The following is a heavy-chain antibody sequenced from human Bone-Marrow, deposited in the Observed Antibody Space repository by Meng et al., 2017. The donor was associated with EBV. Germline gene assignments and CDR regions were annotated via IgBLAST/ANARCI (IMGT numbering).Heavy chain of an antibody. J-gene: IGHJ5*02. V-gene: IGHV4-34*01. D-gene: IGHD1-26*01. Sequence: QMQLQQGGAGLVTPSPILSPTFAVYVWSFSGYYWSWTRQPPGQGLEWIGEINHSGSTNYNPSLKSRVTISVDTSKNHFSLKLSSVTDADTAVYYCARVVWSIVGATQWFDPWGQGTLVTVSS. CDR3: ARVVWSIVGATQWFDP. CDR1: VWSFSGYY. CDR2: INHSGST.